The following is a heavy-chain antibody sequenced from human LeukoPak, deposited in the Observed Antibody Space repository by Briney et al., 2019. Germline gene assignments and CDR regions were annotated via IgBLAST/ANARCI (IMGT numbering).Heavy chain of an antibody. CDR1: GYTFTGYY. CDR2: INPNSGGT. V-gene: IGHV1-2*02. CDR3: ARDLGDTAMVTFFYFDY. J-gene: IGHJ4*02. D-gene: IGHD5-18*01. Sequence: VASVKVSCKASGYTFTGYYMHWVRQAPGQGLEWMGWINPNSGGTNYAQKFQGRVTMTRDTSISTAYMELSRLRSDDTAVYYCARDLGDTAMVTFFYFDYWGQGTLVTVSS.